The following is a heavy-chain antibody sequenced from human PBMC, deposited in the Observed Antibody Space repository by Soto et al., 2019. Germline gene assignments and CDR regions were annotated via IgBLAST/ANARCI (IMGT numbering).Heavy chain of an antibody. CDR2: IYPGDSDT. CDR1: GYSCTSYW. V-gene: IGHV5-51*01. Sequence: PAGSMKISCKGAGYSCTSYWIGWVLQMPGKGLEWMGIIYPGDSDTRYSPSFQGQVTISADKSISTAYLQWSSLKASDTAMYYCARGADYYYYGMDVWGQGTTVTVSS. J-gene: IGHJ6*02. CDR3: ARGADYYYYGMDV.